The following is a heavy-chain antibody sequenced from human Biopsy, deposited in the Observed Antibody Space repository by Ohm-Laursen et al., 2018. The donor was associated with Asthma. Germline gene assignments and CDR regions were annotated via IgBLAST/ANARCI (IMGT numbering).Heavy chain of an antibody. V-gene: IGHV3-74*01. D-gene: IGHD6-13*01. CDR1: GFTFSSYW. Sequence: GSLRLSCAASGFTFSSYWMHWVRQAPGKGLVWVSRINSDGSSTSYADSVKGRFTISRDNAKNTLYLEMNSLRAEDTAVYYCARGPGWQQLDNWGQGTLVTVSS. J-gene: IGHJ4*02. CDR2: INSDGSST. CDR3: ARGPGWQQLDN.